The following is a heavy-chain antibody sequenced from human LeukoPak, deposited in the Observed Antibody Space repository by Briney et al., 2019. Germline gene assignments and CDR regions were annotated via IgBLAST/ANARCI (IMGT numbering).Heavy chain of an antibody. J-gene: IGHJ3*02. V-gene: IGHV4-59*10. Sequence: PSETLSLACAVSGGSISRSYWSWMRQPAGKGPEWIGRIYGSGTITYNPSLESRVTMSVDTSKNQFSLKLSSVTAADTAVYYCARARNYYDSSGFYYEGDAFDIWGQGTMVTVSS. CDR3: ARARNYYDSSGFYYEGDAFDI. D-gene: IGHD3-22*01. CDR1: GGSISRSY. CDR2: IYGSGTI.